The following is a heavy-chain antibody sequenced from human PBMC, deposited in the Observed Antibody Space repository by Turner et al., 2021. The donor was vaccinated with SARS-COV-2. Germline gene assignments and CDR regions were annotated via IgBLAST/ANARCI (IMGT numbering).Heavy chain of an antibody. CDR3: ARLMDTAMDYYGTDV. D-gene: IGHD5-18*01. Sequence: QLQLQESRPGLAKPSETLSPTSTVSGGSISSSSYYWGWIRQPPGKGLEWIGNIYDSGSAYYNPSLKSRVTISVDPSKSQFSLKLTSVTAADTAVYYCARLMDTAMDYYGTDVWGQGTTVTVSS. CDR1: GGSISSSSYY. V-gene: IGHV4-39*01. CDR2: IYDSGSA. J-gene: IGHJ6*02.